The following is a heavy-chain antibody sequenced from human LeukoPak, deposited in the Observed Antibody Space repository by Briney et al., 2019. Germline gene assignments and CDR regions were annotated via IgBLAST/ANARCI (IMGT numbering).Heavy chain of an antibody. V-gene: IGHV3-74*01. CDR2: INSDGNIT. D-gene: IGHD6-13*01. CDR3: ARELSGSSSRHFDY. J-gene: IGHJ4*02. Sequence: PVGSLRLSCAASGFTFSNYWMHWVRQAPGRGPVWVSRINSDGNITTYADSVKGRFTISRDNAKNALHLQLNTLRAEDTAVYYCARELSGSSSRHFDYWGQGNLVTVSS. CDR1: GFTFSNYW.